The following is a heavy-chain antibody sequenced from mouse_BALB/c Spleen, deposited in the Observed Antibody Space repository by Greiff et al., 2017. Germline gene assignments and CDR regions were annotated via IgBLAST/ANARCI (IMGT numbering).Heavy chain of an antibody. CDR2: ISYDGSN. Sequence: EVQRVESGPGLVKPSQSLSLTCSVTGYSITSGYYWNWIRQFPGNKLEWMGYISYDGSNNYNPSLKNRISITRDTSKNQFFLKLNSVTTEDTATYYCARDSDAMDYWGQGTSVTVSS. CDR3: ARDSDAMDY. J-gene: IGHJ4*01. V-gene: IGHV3-6*02. CDR1: GYSITSGYY. D-gene: IGHD3-2*02.